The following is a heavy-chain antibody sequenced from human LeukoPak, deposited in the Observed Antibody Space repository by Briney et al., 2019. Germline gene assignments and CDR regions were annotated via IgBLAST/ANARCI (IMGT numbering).Heavy chain of an antibody. CDR3: ATGTFLVGATVADY. J-gene: IGHJ4*02. V-gene: IGHV1-24*01. CDR2: FDPEDGET. Sequence: ASVKVSCKVSGDTLTELSMHWVRQAPGKGLEWMGGFDPEDGETIYAQKFQGRVTMTEDTSTDTAYMELSSLRSEDTAVYYCATGTFLVGATVADYWGQGTLVTVSS. CDR1: GDTLTELS. D-gene: IGHD1-26*01.